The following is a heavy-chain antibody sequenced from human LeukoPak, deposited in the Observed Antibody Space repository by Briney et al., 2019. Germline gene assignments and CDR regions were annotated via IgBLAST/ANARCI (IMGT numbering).Heavy chain of an antibody. D-gene: IGHD6-13*01. Sequence: ASVKVSCKASGYTFTSYAMHWVRQAPGQGLEWMGWINTNTGNPTYAQGFTGRFVFSLDTSVSTAYLQISSLKAEDTAVYYCASWGYSSSWYGGDDYWGQGTLVTVSS. V-gene: IGHV7-4-1*02. CDR1: GYTFTSYA. J-gene: IGHJ4*02. CDR3: ASWGYSSSWYGGDDY. CDR2: INTNTGNP.